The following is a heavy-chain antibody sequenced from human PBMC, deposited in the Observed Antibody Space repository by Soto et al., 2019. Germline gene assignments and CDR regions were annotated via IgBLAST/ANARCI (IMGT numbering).Heavy chain of an antibody. J-gene: IGHJ6*02. CDR3: ARGSKQLVFDYYGTDV. Sequence: PSETLSLTCAVSVGSISSSNWWSGVRQPPWKGLEWIGEIYHSSSTXXNPSLKSRXNISVYKSKNHXSLKQXDVTATDQSXYYCARGSKQLVFDYYGTDVWGQGTTVX. CDR1: VGSISSSNW. CDR2: IYHSSST. D-gene: IGHD6-13*01. V-gene: IGHV4-4*02.